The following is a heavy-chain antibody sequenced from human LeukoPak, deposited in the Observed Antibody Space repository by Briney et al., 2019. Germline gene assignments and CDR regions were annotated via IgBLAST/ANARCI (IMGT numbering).Heavy chain of an antibody. J-gene: IGHJ6*04. D-gene: IGHD3-10*02. CDR2: ISSSGSTI. Sequence: GGSLRLSCAASGFTFSSYEMNWVRQAPGQGLEWVSYISSSGSTIYYADSVKGRFTISRDNAKNSLYLQMNSLRAEDTAVYYCAELGITMIGGVWGKGTTVTISS. CDR3: AELGITMIGGV. V-gene: IGHV3-48*03. CDR1: GFTFSSYE.